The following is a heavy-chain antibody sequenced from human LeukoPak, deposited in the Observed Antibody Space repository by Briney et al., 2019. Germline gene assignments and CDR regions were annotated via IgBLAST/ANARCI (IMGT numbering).Heavy chain of an antibody. Sequence: ASVKVSCKASGYTFTNYDINWVRQATGQGLEWMGWMNPKSGNTGYAQKFKGRVTITRDTSISTAYMELSSLRSEDTAVYYCARSSSSWSFSFDYWGQGTLVTVSS. J-gene: IGHJ4*02. V-gene: IGHV1-8*03. CDR1: GYTFTNYD. CDR3: ARSSSSWSFSFDY. D-gene: IGHD6-13*01. CDR2: MNPKSGNT.